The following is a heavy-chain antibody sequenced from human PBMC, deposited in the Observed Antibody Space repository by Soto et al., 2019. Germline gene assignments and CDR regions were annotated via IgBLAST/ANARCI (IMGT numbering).Heavy chain of an antibody. CDR3: ARDAVDSSGYDHYYYYGMDV. CDR1: GYTFTRYG. V-gene: IGHV1-18*01. J-gene: IGHJ6*02. CDR2: ISAYNGNT. D-gene: IGHD3-22*01. Sequence: QVQLVQSGAEVKKPGASVKVSCKASGYTFTRYGISWVRQAPGQELEWMGWISAYNGNTKYAQKLQGRVTMPTDTSTSTAYMELRSLRSDDTAVYYCARDAVDSSGYDHYYYYGMDVWGQGTTVTVSS.